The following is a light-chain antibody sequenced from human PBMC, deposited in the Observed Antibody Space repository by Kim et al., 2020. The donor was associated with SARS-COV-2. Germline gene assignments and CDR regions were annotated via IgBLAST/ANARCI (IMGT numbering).Light chain of an antibody. V-gene: IGLV3-1*01. CDR2: QDS. J-gene: IGLJ2*01. CDR1: KLGDKY. CDR3: QAWDSSTGV. Sequence: SYELTQPPSVSLSPGQTASITCSGDKLGDKYACWYQQKPGQSPVLVIYQDSKRPSGIPARFSGSNSGNTATLTISGTQAMDEADYYCQAWDSSTGVFGGGTQLTVL.